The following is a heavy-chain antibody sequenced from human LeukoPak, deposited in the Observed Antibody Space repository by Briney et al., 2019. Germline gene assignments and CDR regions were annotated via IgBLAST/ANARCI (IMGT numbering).Heavy chain of an antibody. Sequence: PGGSLRLSCAASGFTFSTYAMSWVRQAPGKGLEWVSGISGSGVTTYYADSVTGRFTISRDNSKKTVYLQMNSLRAEDTAVYYCARDYAGDYWGQGTLVTVSS. CDR3: ARDYAGDY. J-gene: IGHJ4*02. D-gene: IGHD3-16*01. CDR1: GFTFSTYA. V-gene: IGHV3-23*01. CDR2: ISGSGVTT.